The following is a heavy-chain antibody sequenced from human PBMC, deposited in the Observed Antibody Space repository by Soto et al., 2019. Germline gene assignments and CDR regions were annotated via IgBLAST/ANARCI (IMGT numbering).Heavy chain of an antibody. CDR2: IKPNSGGT. V-gene: IGHV1-2*02. D-gene: IGHD3-10*01. CDR3: ARTRGVIPRVTYNWFDP. Sequence: ASVKVSCRASGYSFSGYYRNWVRQAPGRGLEWMGWIKPNSGGTDYAQKFQGRVNMTRDTSISTAYMELRGLRYDDTAVYYCARTRGVIPRVTYNWFDPWGQGTLVTVSS. CDR1: GYSFSGYY. J-gene: IGHJ5*02.